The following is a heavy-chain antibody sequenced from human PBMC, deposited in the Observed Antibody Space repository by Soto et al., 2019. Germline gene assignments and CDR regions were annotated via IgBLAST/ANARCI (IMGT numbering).Heavy chain of an antibody. Sequence: QITLKESGPPLVKPTQTLTLTCTFSGFSLSTSGVGVGWIRQPPGKALEWLALIYWDDDKRYSPSLKSRLTITKDTSKNQVVLTMTNMDPVDTATYYCAHSLGYSSGWYPSYPPYFDYWGQGTLVTVSS. V-gene: IGHV2-5*02. J-gene: IGHJ4*02. D-gene: IGHD6-19*01. CDR1: GFSLSTSGVG. CDR2: IYWDDDK. CDR3: AHSLGYSSGWYPSYPPYFDY.